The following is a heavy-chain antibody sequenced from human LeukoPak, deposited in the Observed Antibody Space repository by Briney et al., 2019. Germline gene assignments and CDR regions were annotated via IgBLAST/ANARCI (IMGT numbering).Heavy chain of an antibody. Sequence: PGGSLRLSCAASGFTFSSYAMSWVRQAPGKGLEWVSAISGSGVTTYYAGSLKGRFTISRDNSKNTLYLQMNGLRAEDTALYYCAKDRDYYLVGFFDYWGQGTLVTASS. CDR2: ISGSGVTT. V-gene: IGHV3-23*01. CDR1: GFTFSSYA. J-gene: IGHJ4*02. CDR3: AKDRDYYLVGFFDY. D-gene: IGHD3-10*01.